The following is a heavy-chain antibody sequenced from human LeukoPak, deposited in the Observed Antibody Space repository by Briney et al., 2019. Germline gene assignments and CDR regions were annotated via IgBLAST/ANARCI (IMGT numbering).Heavy chain of an antibody. J-gene: IGHJ4*02. CDR1: GFTFSSYA. V-gene: IGHV3-23*01. CDR2: ISGSGGST. CDR3: AKDLHTSHCCLPFDY. Sequence: GGSLRLSCTVSGFTFSSYAMSWVRQAPGMGLEWVSSISGSGGSTYYADSVKGRFTISRDNSKNTLSLQMNSLRAEDTAVYYCAKDLHTSHCCLPFDYWGQETLVTVSS. D-gene: IGHD2-2*01.